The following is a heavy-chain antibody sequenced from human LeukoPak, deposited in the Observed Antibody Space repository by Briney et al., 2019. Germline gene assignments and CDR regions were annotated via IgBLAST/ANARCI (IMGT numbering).Heavy chain of an antibody. CDR3: ARGLSGYSYGFYYYYYMDV. CDR1: DDSITMYY. Sequence: SETLSLTCSVSDDSITMYYWTWIRQPPGKGLEWIGYIYYSGSTNYNPSLKSRVTISVDTSKNQFSLKLSSVTAADTAVYYCARGLSGYSYGFYYYYYMDVWGKGTTVTISS. J-gene: IGHJ6*03. V-gene: IGHV4-59*01. CDR2: IYYSGST. D-gene: IGHD5-18*01.